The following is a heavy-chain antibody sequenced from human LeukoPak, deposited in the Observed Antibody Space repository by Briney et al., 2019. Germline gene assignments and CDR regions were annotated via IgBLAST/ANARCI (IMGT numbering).Heavy chain of an antibody. J-gene: IGHJ4*02. V-gene: IGHV4-61*01. Sequence: SQTLSLTCTVSGGSISSGSYYWSWIRQPPGKGLEWIGYIYYSGSTNYNPSLKSRVTISVDTSKNQFSLKLSSVTAADTAVYYCARGYSGYPDYWGQGTLVTVSS. CDR3: ARGYSGYPDY. D-gene: IGHD5-12*01. CDR2: IYYSGST. CDR1: GGSISSGSYY.